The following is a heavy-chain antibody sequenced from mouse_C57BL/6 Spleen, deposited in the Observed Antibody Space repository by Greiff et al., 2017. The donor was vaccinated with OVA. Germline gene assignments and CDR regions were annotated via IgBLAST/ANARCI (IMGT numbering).Heavy chain of an antibody. CDR1: GYAFSSYW. V-gene: IGHV1-80*01. Sequence: QVQLQQSGAELVKPGASVKISCKASGYAFSSYWMNWVKQRPGKGLEWIGQIYPGDGDTNYNGKFQGKATLTADKSSSTAYMQRSSLTSEDSSVYFCARSSGLLYYAMDYWGQGTSVTVSS. D-gene: IGHD3-1*01. J-gene: IGHJ4*01. CDR2: IYPGDGDT. CDR3: ARSSGLLYYAMDY.